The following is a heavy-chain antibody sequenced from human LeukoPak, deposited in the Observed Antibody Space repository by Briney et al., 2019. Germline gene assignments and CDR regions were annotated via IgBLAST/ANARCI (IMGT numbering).Heavy chain of an antibody. CDR3: ARVTASFGGSYFIDY. CDR1: GGSISSYY. CDR2: IYYSGST. V-gene: IGHV4-59*13. Sequence: SETLSLTCTVSGGSISSYYWSWSRRPPGRGLDGIGYIYYSGSTNYNPSLKSRVTISVDTSKNQFSLKLSSVTAADTAVYYCARVTASFGGSYFIDYWGQGTLVTVSS. D-gene: IGHD1-26*01. J-gene: IGHJ4*02.